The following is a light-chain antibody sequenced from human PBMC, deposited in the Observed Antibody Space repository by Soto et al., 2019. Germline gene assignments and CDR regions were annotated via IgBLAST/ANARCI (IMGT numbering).Light chain of an antibody. V-gene: IGLV1-40*01. CDR3: QAYDYSLTASV. CDR2: GNR. J-gene: IGLJ3*02. Sequence: QSVLTQPPSVSGAPGQRVTLSCTGTSSNLGAGYDVHWYQQLPGAAPKLVIFGNRNRPSGVPERFSGSKSGTSASLAITGLQAEDEAHYYCQAYDYSLTASVFGGGTKLTVL. CDR1: SSNLGAGYD.